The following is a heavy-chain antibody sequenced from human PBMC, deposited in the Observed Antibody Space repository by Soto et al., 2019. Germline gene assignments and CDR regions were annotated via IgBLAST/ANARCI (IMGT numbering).Heavy chain of an antibody. J-gene: IGHJ3*02. CDR1: GYTFTHNA. Sequence: QVQLVQSGAEVKKTGASVKVSCKASGYTFTHNAMHWVRQAPGQRPEWVGWINVGIGETKYSQKLQGRVSITSDTSASTVYMELGSLRSEDTAVYYCARDSWITMNAFDIWGQGTLVTVSS. CDR2: INVGIGET. V-gene: IGHV1-3*01. CDR3: ARDSWITMNAFDI. D-gene: IGHD3-22*01.